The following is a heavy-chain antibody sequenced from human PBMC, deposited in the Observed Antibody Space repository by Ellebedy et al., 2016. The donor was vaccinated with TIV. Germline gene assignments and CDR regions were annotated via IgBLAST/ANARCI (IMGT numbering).Heavy chain of an antibody. CDR1: GFSPSG. V-gene: IGHV3-30*02. Sequence: GGSLRLSCAASGFSPSGMHWVRQAPGKGLEWVAFIRSDGSAKYYADFAKGRFTISRDDSKNTLYLQMNSLRVEDTALYYCVKGAYPVPTVMAVWGQGTMVIVSS. CDR3: VKGAYPVPTVMAV. D-gene: IGHD4-17*01. J-gene: IGHJ6*02. CDR2: IRSDGSAK.